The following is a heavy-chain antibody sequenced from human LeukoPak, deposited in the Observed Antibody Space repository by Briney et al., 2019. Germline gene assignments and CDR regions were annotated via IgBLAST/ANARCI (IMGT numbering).Heavy chain of an antibody. CDR2: INPSGGST. D-gene: IGHD3-3*01. CDR3: ARGNYDFWSGYSLGDAFDI. CDR1: GYTFTSYY. Sequence: ASVKVSCKASGYTFTSYYMHWVRQAPGQGLEWMGIINPSGGSTSYAQKFQGRVTMTRDTSTSTVYMELSSLRSEDTAVYYCARGNYDFWSGYSLGDAFDIWGQGTMVTVSS. J-gene: IGHJ3*02. V-gene: IGHV1-46*01.